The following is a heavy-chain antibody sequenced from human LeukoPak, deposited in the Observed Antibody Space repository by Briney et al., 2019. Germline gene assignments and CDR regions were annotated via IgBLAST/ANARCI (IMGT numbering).Heavy chain of an antibody. J-gene: IGHJ4*02. Sequence: SETLSLTCTVSGGSISSSSYYWGWIRQPPGKGLEWIGSIYYSGSTYYNPSLKSRVTISVDTSKNQFSLKLSSVTAADMAVYYCARPYSSGWQNWGQGTLVTVSS. CDR3: ARPYSSGWQN. CDR2: IYYSGST. V-gene: IGHV4-39*01. CDR1: GGSISSSSYY. D-gene: IGHD6-19*01.